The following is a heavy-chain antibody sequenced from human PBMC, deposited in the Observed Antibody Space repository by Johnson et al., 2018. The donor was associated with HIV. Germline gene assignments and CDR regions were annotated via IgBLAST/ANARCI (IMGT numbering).Heavy chain of an antibody. Sequence: VQLVESGGTLVKPGGSLSLSCAASGFTFINAWMTWVRQSPGKGLEWVGRIKSKTDGGTTDYAAPVKGRFTISRDDSKNTLYLQMNSLKTEDTALYYCTTVGGILGTYAFDIWGQGTMVT. CDR2: IKSKTDGGTT. J-gene: IGHJ3*02. CDR1: GFTFINAW. CDR3: TTVGGILGTYAFDI. V-gene: IGHV3-15*02. D-gene: IGHD2-8*02.